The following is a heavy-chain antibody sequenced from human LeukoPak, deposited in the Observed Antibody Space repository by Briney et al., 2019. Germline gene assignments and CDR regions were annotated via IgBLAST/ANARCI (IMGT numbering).Heavy chain of an antibody. D-gene: IGHD6-19*01. CDR1: GFTFGDYA. V-gene: IGHV3-49*04. CDR3: TREQWLVLDH. CDR2: IRSKAYGGTT. Sequence: GGSLRLSCTASGFTFGDYAVSWVRQAPGMGLEWLGLIRSKAYGGTTEFAASVEGRCTISRDDSKSVAYLQMNSLKTEDTAVYYCTREQWLVLDHWGQGTLVTVFS. J-gene: IGHJ4*02.